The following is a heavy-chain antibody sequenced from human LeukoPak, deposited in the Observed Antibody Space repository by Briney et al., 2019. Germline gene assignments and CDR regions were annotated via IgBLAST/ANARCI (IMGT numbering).Heavy chain of an antibody. CDR2: IYTSGST. J-gene: IGHJ6*03. Sequence: SQTLSLTCTVSGGSISSGSYYWSWIRQPAGKGLEWIGRIYTSGSTNYNPSLKSRITISVDTSKNQFSLKLSSVTAADTAVYYCARDPYYDFWSGYYGVNYYYMDVWGKGTTVTVSS. D-gene: IGHD3-3*01. CDR3: ARDPYYDFWSGYYGVNYYYMDV. CDR1: GGSISSGSYY. V-gene: IGHV4-61*02.